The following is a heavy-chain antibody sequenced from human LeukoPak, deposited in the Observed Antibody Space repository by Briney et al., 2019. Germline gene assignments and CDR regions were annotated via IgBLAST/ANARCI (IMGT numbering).Heavy chain of an antibody. V-gene: IGHV4-38-2*02. J-gene: IGHJ3*02. CDR2: IFHSGST. Sequence: SETLSLTCSVSGYSFSSGFYWGWIRQAPGKGLEWIGSIFHSGSTYYNPSLKSRVTISVDTSKNQLSLKLISVTAADTAVYYCARANYYDGSGYSRGAFDIWGQGTMVTVSS. CDR3: ARANYYDGSGYSRGAFDI. D-gene: IGHD3-22*01. CDR1: GYSFSSGFY.